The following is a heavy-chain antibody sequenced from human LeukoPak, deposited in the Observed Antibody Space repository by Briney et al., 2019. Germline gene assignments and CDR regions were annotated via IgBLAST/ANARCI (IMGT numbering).Heavy chain of an antibody. Sequence: GGSLRLSCAASGFTFSSYTMNWVRQAPGKGLEWVSYIDLSGSTLYYVDSVKGRFTISRDNAKNSLYLQMNSLRAEDTAVYYCARVPPRRSNRYCGGDCYTHWGQGTLVTVSS. J-gene: IGHJ4*02. D-gene: IGHD2-21*02. V-gene: IGHV3-48*04. CDR2: IDLSGSTL. CDR3: ARVPPRRSNRYCGGDCYTH. CDR1: GFTFSSYT.